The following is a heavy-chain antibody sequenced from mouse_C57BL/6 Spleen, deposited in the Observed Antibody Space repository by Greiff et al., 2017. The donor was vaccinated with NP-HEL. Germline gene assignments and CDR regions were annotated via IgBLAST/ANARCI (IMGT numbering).Heavy chain of an antibody. CDR3: TRGGLRQGAMDY. CDR1: GYTFTDCE. J-gene: IGHJ4*01. V-gene: IGHV1-15*01. D-gene: IGHD2-4*01. Sequence: VQLQQSGAELVRPGASVTLSCKASGYTFTDCEMHWVKQTPVHGLEWIGAIDPETGGTAYNQKFKGKAILTADKSSSTAYMELRSLTSEDSAVYYCTRGGLRQGAMDYWGQGTSVTVSS. CDR2: IDPETGGT.